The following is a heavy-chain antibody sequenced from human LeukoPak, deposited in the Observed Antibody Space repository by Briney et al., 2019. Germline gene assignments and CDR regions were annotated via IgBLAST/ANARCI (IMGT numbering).Heavy chain of an antibody. J-gene: IGHJ4*02. V-gene: IGHV3-30*18. D-gene: IGHD3-9*01. CDR2: ISYDGSNK. CDR3: AKGLAVYDILTSFDY. CDR1: GFTFSSYG. Sequence: PGGSLRLSCAASGFTFSSYGMHWVRQAPGKGLEWVAVISYDGSNKYYADSVKGRFTISRDNSKNTLYLQMNSLRAEDTAVYYCAKGLAVYDILTSFDYWGQGTLVTVSS.